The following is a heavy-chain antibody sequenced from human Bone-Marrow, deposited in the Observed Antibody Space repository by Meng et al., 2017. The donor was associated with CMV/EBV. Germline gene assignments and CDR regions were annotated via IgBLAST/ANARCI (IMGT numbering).Heavy chain of an antibody. CDR2: IIPIFGTA. V-gene: IGHV1-69*05. J-gene: IGHJ6*02. D-gene: IGHD3-16*01. Sequence: SVKVSCKASGGTFSSYAISWVRQAPGQGLEWMGGIIPIFGTANYAQKFQGRVTITTDESTSTAYMELSSLRSEDTAVYYCARRLGGRENYYYGMDVWGQGTTVTVSS. CDR1: GGTFSSYA. CDR3: ARRLGGRENYYYGMDV.